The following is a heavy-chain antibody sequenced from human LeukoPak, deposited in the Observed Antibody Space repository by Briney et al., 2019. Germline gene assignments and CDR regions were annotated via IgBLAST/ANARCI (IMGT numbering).Heavy chain of an antibody. V-gene: IGHV4-39*01. D-gene: IGHD6-13*01. CDR2: VFYTGNT. Sequence: SETLSLTCTVSGVSVISSNYYWGWFRQPPGKSLEWIAGVFYTGNTRHNPSLKSRVTISVDTSKNEFSLNLGSVTAEDTAVYYCARRLGSSADGILKYYFDYWGQGTLVTVSS. CDR1: GVSVISSNYY. J-gene: IGHJ4*02. CDR3: ARRLGSSADGILKYYFDY.